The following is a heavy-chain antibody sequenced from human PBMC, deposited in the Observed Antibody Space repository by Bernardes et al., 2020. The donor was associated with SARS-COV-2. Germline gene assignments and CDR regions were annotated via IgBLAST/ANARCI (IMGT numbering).Heavy chain of an antibody. D-gene: IGHD1-20*01. Sequence: SETLSRTCTVSGDSISSGGHYWSWIRQHPGKGLEWIGYIYYSGTTYYNPSLKSRVTISVDTSKNQFSLKVSSVTAADTAVYYCSRASRGGIMDVWGRGTTVTVSS. CDR3: SRASRGGIMDV. CDR2: IYYSGTT. J-gene: IGHJ6*02. V-gene: IGHV4-31*03. CDR1: GDSISSGGHY.